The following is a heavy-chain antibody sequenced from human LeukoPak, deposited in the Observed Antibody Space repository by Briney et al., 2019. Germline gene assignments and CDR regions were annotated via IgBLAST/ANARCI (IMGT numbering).Heavy chain of an antibody. J-gene: IGHJ3*01. CDR3: ARDPPGTTAFDL. V-gene: IGHV1-2*02. Sequence: VASVKVSCKASGYTFTSYAMNWVRQAPGQGLEWMGWINPKSDGTKYAQNFRGRVTMTWDTSISTAYMEVSSLTSDDTAMFYCARDPPGTTAFDLWGQGTMVTVSS. D-gene: IGHD1-1*01. CDR1: GYTFTSYA. CDR2: INPKSDGT.